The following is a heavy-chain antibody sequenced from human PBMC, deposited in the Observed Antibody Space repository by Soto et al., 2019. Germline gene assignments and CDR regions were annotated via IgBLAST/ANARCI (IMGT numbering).Heavy chain of an antibody. J-gene: IGHJ4*02. CDR3: AKDHWGSY. CDR2: ISGSGAGT. Sequence: EMQLLESGGGLVQPGGSLRLSCAASGFTFSTYAMSWVRQAPGKGLEWVSAISGSGAGTYYADSVKGRFTISRDNSKNTLYLQMNSLRAEDTALYYCAKDHWGSYSGQGTLVTVSS. V-gene: IGHV3-23*01. CDR1: GFTFSTYA. D-gene: IGHD3-16*01.